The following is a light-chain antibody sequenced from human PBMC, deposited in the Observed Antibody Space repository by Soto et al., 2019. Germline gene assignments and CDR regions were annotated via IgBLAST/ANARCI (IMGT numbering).Light chain of an antibody. J-gene: IGLJ3*02. CDR3: QSYDSSLPWV. CDR1: SSNIGAGYD. Sequence: QAVVTQPPSVSGAPGQRVTISCTGSSSNIGAGYDVHWYQQLPGTAPKLLIYGNNNRPSGVPDRFSGSKSGTSASLAITGLQAEDEADYYCQSYDSSLPWVFGGGTKVTVL. CDR2: GNN. V-gene: IGLV1-40*01.